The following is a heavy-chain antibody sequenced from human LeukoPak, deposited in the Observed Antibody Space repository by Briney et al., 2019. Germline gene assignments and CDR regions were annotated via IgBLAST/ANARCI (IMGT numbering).Heavy chain of an antibody. Sequence: ESGGSLRLSCAASGFTVSSNYMSWVRQAPGKGLEWVSVLYSGGSTYYADSVKGRFTISRDNSKNTLYLQMNSLRAEDTAVYYCATGIAAHYWGQGTLVTVSS. CDR1: GFTVSSNY. CDR3: ATGIAAHY. V-gene: IGHV3-53*05. J-gene: IGHJ4*02. CDR2: LYSGGST. D-gene: IGHD6-13*01.